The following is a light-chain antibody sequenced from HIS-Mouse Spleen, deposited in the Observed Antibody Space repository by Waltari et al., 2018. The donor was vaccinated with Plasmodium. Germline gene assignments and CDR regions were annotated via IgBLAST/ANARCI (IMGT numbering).Light chain of an antibody. Sequence: QSALTQPASVSGSPGQSITISCTGPRSDVGGYNYAPWYQQPPGKAPKLMIYEVSNRPSGVSNRFSGSKSGNTASLTISGLQAEDEADYYCSSYTSSSTLDVFGTGTKVTVL. V-gene: IGLV2-14*01. J-gene: IGLJ1*01. CDR1: RSDVGGYNY. CDR3: SSYTSSSTLDV. CDR2: EVS.